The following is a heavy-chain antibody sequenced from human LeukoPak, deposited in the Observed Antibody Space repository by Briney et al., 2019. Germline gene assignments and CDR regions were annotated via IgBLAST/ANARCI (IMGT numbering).Heavy chain of an antibody. D-gene: IGHD3-22*01. CDR2: IIPIFGTA. Sequence: SVKVSCKASGGTFISYAISWVRQAPGQGLEWMGGIIPIFGTANDAQKFQGRVTITTDEYTSTAYMELSSLRSEDPAVCFCARGRVPGTMIVVVRNYYMDVWGKGTTVTVSS. V-gene: IGHV1-69*05. J-gene: IGHJ6*03. CDR1: GGTFISYA. CDR3: ARGRVPGTMIVVVRNYYMDV.